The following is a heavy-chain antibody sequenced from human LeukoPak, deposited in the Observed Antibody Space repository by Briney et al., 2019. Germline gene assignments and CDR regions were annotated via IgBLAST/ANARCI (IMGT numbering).Heavy chain of an antibody. V-gene: IGHV4-59*01. Sequence: PSETLSLTCTVSGGSISSYYWSWIRQPPGKELEWIGYIYYSGSTNYNPSLKSRVTISVDTSKNQFSLKLSSVTAADTAVYYCARAQDTFGGVIDLSLSCWFDPWGQGTLVTVSS. CDR2: IYYSGST. CDR3: ARAQDTFGGVIDLSLSCWFDP. J-gene: IGHJ5*02. D-gene: IGHD3-16*02. CDR1: GGSISSYY.